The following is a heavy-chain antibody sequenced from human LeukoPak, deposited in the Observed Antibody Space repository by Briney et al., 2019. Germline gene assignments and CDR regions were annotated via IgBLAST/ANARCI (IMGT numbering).Heavy chain of an antibody. Sequence: PAVTLSLTCGVSGGSISGTNWWSWVRQPPGQGLEWIGDISLAGQTNYNPSLNGRVTMSLDKSSNQLSLHLTSVTAADTATYYCSRESGPFCPFGYWGQGTLVIASS. J-gene: IGHJ4*02. CDR2: ISLAGQT. V-gene: IGHV4-4*02. CDR1: GGSISGTNW. CDR3: SRESGPFCPFGY. D-gene: IGHD1-26*01.